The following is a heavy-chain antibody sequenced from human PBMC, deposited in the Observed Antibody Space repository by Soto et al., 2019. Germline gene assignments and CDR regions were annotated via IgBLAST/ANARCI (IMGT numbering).Heavy chain of an antibody. CDR1: GGSFSGYY. CDR3: ARSGPRNWFDP. CDR2: INHSGST. D-gene: IGHD7-27*01. Sequence: QVQLQQWGAGLLKPSETLSLTCAVYGGSFSGYYWSWIRQPPGKGLEWIGEINHSGSTNYNPSLKSRVTISVDTSKNQSSLKLSSVTAADTAVYYCARSGPRNWFDPWGQGTLVTVSS. V-gene: IGHV4-34*01. J-gene: IGHJ5*02.